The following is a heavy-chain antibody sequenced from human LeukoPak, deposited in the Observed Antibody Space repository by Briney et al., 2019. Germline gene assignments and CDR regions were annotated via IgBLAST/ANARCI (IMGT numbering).Heavy chain of an antibody. Sequence: PGGSLILSCAASGFTFSSYGMHWVRQAPGKGLEWVAVISYDGSNKYYADSVKGRFTISRDNSKNTLYLQMNSLRAEDTAVYYCAKDKNPDIAAAATYWGQGTLVTVSS. CDR3: AKDKNPDIAAAATY. CDR1: GFTFSSYG. D-gene: IGHD6-13*01. V-gene: IGHV3-30*18. J-gene: IGHJ4*02. CDR2: ISYDGSNK.